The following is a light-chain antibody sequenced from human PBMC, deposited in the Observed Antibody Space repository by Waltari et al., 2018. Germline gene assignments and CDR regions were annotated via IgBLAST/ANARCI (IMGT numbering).Light chain of an antibody. V-gene: IGLV3-1*01. J-gene: IGLJ2*01. CDR1: ALDTKY. Sequence: SYEVTQATSVSVSPGQTTTITCSGDALDTKYVSWYQQKAGQSPRLLIYQDTQRPLGCHGRCAASNGWSAATLTISGTQSVDEAVYYCQVWDRATAVFGGGTRLTVL. CDR3: QVWDRATAV. CDR2: QDT.